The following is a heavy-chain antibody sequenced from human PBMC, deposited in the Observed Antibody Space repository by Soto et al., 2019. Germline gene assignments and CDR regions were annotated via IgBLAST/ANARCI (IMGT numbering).Heavy chain of an antibody. Sequence: PGGSLRLSCAASAFTFSDYSMNWVRQAPGKGLEWVSSISSSSSYIYYADSVKGRFTISRDNARNSVYLQMNSLRAEDTAVYYCARVSSSSWFDFDHWGQGTLVTVSS. CDR2: ISSSSSYI. CDR1: AFTFSDYS. D-gene: IGHD6-13*01. J-gene: IGHJ4*02. V-gene: IGHV3-21*01. CDR3: ARVSSSSWFDFDH.